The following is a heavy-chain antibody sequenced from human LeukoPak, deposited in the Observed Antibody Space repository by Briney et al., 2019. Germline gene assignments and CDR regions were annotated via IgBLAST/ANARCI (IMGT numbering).Heavy chain of an antibody. V-gene: IGHV1-69*13. CDR1: GGTLTNYA. CDR3: AEDSSMVTTRAPYYYYYLDV. CDR2: IIPLLGTP. Sequence: SVKVSCKASGGTLTNYAISCVRQAPGQGLGWMGGIIPLLGTPNYAQKFQGRVTITADDSTSTAYMELTSLRSEDTAVYYCAEDSSMVTTRAPYYYYYLDVWGQGTTVTVSS. D-gene: IGHD4-17*01. J-gene: IGHJ6*02.